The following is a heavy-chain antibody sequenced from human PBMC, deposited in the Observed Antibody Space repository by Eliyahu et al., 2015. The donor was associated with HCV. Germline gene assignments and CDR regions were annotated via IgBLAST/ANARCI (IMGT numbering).Heavy chain of an antibody. Sequence: EVQLVESGGGLVQPGGSLRLSCAASGFTFSSYXMNWVRQAPGKGLGWVSYISSSGSTIYYADSVKGRFTISRDNAKNSLYLQMNSLRAEDTAVYYCARAIRYFGLIDYWGQGTLVTVSS. CDR1: GFTFSSYX. CDR3: ARAIRYFGLIDY. D-gene: IGHD3-9*01. V-gene: IGHV3-48*03. CDR2: ISSSGSTI. J-gene: IGHJ4*02.